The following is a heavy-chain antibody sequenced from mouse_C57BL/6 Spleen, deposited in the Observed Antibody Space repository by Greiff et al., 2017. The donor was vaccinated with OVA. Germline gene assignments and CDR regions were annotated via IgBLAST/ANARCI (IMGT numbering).Heavy chain of an antibody. CDR3: AKDYGSSYLFDY. CDR2: ISSGSSTI. J-gene: IGHJ2*01. CDR1: GFTFSDYG. V-gene: IGHV5-17*01. D-gene: IGHD1-1*01. Sequence: EVQLVESGGGLVKPGGSLKLSCAASGFTFSDYGMHRVRQAPEKGLEWVAYISSGSSTIYYADTVKGRFTISRDNAKNTLFLQMTSLRSEDTAMYYCAKDYGSSYLFDYWGKGTTLTVSS.